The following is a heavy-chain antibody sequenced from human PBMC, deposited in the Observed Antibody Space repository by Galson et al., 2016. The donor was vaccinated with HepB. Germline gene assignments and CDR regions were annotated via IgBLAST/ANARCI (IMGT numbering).Heavy chain of an antibody. D-gene: IGHD1-1*01. V-gene: IGHV3-23*01. J-gene: IGHJ4*02. CDR3: AKLEGQLTDDDY. Sequence: SLRLSCAASGFTFSSYAMNWVRQAPGKGLEWVSTLSGSGGSTYYADSVKGRFTISRDNSKNTLYLRMNSLRAEDTAVYYCAKLEGQLTDDDYWGQGTLVTVSS. CDR1: GFTFSSYA. CDR2: LSGSGGST.